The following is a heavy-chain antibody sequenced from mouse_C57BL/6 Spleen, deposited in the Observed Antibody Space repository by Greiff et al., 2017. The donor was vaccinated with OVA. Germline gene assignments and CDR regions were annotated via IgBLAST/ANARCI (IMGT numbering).Heavy chain of an antibody. CDR3: AILSWYFDV. J-gene: IGHJ1*03. Sequence: QVQLKQPGAELVRPGSSVKLSCKASGYTFTSYWMDWVKQRPGQGLEWIGNIYPSDSETHYNQKFKDKATLTVDKSSSTAYMQLSSLTSEDSAVYYCAILSWYFDVWGTGTTVTVSS. D-gene: IGHD1-1*02. V-gene: IGHV1-61*01. CDR1: GYTFTSYW. CDR2: IYPSDSET.